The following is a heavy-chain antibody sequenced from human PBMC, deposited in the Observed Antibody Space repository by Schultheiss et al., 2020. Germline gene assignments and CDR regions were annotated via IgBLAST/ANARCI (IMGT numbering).Heavy chain of an antibody. CDR2: INHSGST. Sequence: SETLSLTCAVYGGSFSGYYWSWIRQPPGKGLEWIGEINHSGSTYYNPSLKSRVTISVDTSKNQFSLKLSSVTAADTAVYYCARLSGYSYGYNFDYWGQGTLVTVSS. J-gene: IGHJ4*02. V-gene: IGHV4-34*01. CDR1: GGSFSGYY. CDR3: ARLSGYSYGYNFDY. D-gene: IGHD5-18*01.